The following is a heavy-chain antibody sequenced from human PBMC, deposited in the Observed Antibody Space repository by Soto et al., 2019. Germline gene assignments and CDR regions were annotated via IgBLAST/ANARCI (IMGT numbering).Heavy chain of an antibody. CDR2: IIPIFGTA. V-gene: IGHV1-69*13. CDR1: GGTFSSYA. Sequence: ASVKVSCKASGGTFSSYAISWVRQAPGQGLEWMGGIIPIFGTANYAQKFQGRVTITADESTSTAYMELSSLRSEDTAVYYCARVAGVGYYDSSGYYYGHDYWGQGTLVTVSS. J-gene: IGHJ4*02. D-gene: IGHD3-22*01. CDR3: ARVAGVGYYDSSGYYYGHDY.